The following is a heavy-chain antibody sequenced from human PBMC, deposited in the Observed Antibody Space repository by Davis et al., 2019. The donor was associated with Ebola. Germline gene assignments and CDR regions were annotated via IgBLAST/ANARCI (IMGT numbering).Heavy chain of an antibody. CDR3: ARDEVYTNYGSRFDF. CDR1: GFTFSSFG. V-gene: IGHV3-30*19. CDR2: ISYDGSRR. D-gene: IGHD4-11*01. J-gene: IGHJ4*02. Sequence: SLKISCAASGFTFSSFGMPWVRQAPCKGLEWVAVISYDGSRRYYADSVKGRFTISRDNSKNTMYLQMNSLRAEDTAVYSCARDEVYTNYGSRFDFWGQGTLVAVS.